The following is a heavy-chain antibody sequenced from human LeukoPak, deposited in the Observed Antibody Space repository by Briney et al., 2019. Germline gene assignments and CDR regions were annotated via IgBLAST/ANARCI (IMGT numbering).Heavy chain of an antibody. CDR1: GFTFSSYS. J-gene: IGHJ6*03. Sequence: PGGSLRLSCAASGFTFSSYSMNWVRQAPGKGLEWVSSISSSSSYIYYADSLKGRFTISRDNAKNSLYLQTNSLRAEDTAVYYCARDMDYPVEYYYYYMDVWGKGTTVTVSS. V-gene: IGHV3-21*01. CDR2: ISSSSSYI. D-gene: IGHD3/OR15-3a*01. CDR3: ARDMDYPVEYYYYYMDV.